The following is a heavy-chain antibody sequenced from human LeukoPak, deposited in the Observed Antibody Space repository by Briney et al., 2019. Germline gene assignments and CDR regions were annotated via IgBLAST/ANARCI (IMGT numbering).Heavy chain of an antibody. CDR3: ARETYGDYDFDY. V-gene: IGHV1-18*04. CDR2: ISAYNGNT. J-gene: IGHJ4*02. CDR1: GYTFTDYY. Sequence: ASVKVSCKAAGYTFTDYYMHWVRQAPGQGLEWMGWISAYNGNTNYAQKLQGRVTMTTDTSTSTAYMELRSLRSDDTAVYYCARETYGDYDFDYWGQGTLVTVSS. D-gene: IGHD4-17*01.